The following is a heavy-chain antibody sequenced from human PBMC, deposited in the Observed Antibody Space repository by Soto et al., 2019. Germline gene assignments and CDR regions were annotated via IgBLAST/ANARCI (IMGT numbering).Heavy chain of an antibody. Sequence: QAQLVQSGAEVKKPGSSVKVSCKASGGTFSNYAFSWARQAPGQGPEWMGGIIPIFGTPNYARKFQARPTITPDESTSAAYMELSSLIANYTAVYYCARAADMEAVVAKSEYEYDIDFCGQGTTVSVS. CDR2: IIPIFGTP. V-gene: IGHV1-69*01. CDR1: GGTFSNYA. J-gene: IGHJ6*02. CDR3: ARAADMEAVVAKSEYEYDIDF. D-gene: IGHD2-15*01.